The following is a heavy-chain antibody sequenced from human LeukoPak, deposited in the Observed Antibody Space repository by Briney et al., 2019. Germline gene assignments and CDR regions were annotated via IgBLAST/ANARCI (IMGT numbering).Heavy chain of an antibody. CDR3: ARVKYEWELLDAFDI. Sequence: ASVKVSCKASGYTFTSYGISWVRQAPGQGLEWMGWISAYNGNTNYAQKLQGRVTMTTDTSTSTAYMELRSLRSDDTAVYYCARVKYEWELLDAFDIWGQGTMVTVSS. CDR1: GYTFTSYG. J-gene: IGHJ3*02. V-gene: IGHV1-18*01. D-gene: IGHD1-26*01. CDR2: ISAYNGNT.